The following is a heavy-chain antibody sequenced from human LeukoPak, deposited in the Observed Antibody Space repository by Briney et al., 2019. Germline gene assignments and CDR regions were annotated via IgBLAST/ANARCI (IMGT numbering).Heavy chain of an antibody. D-gene: IGHD2-15*01. CDR1: GGSVSSGGFY. V-gene: IGHV4-31*03. J-gene: IGHJ3*02. CDR3: ARDGGYCSGGNCFDAFDI. CDR2: IYHRGST. Sequence: SETLSLTCTVSGGSVSSGGFYWHWVRQVPGKGLEWIGSIYHRGSTDYNPSLKSRVTISIDTSKNQFSLKLSSVTAADTAVYYCARDGGYCSGGNCFDAFDIWGQGTMVTVSS.